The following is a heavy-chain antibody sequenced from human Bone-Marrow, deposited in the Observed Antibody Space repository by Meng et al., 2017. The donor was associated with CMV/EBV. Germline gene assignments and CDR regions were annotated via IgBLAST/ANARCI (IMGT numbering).Heavy chain of an antibody. D-gene: IGHD3-9*01. CDR3: ARGVEKTYYDILTGYGAQNWFDP. J-gene: IGHJ5*02. CDR1: DDSISRNSYY. CDR2: IYYSGST. V-gene: IGHV4-39*06. Sequence: SETLSLTCTVSDDSISRNSYYWGWIRQPPGKGLEWIGSIYYSGSTSYNPSLKSRVTISVDMSKNQFPLKLSSVTAADTAMYYCARGVEKTYYDILTGYGAQNWFDPWGQGTLVTVSS.